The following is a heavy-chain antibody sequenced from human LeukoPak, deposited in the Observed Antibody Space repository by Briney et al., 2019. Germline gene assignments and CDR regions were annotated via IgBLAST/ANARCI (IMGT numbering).Heavy chain of an antibody. D-gene: IGHD6-13*01. J-gene: IGHJ3*02. CDR2: IYYSGST. Sequence: SETLSLTCTVSGGSISSYYWSWIRQPPGKGLEWIGYIYYSGSTNYNPSLKSRVTISVDTSKNQFSLKLNSVTAADTAVYYCARGVEASGVGFYAFDIWGQGTVVTVSS. CDR3: ARGVEASGVGFYAFDI. CDR1: GGSISSYY. V-gene: IGHV4-59*12.